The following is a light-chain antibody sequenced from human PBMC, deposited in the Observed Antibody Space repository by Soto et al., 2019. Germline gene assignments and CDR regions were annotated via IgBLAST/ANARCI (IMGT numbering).Light chain of an antibody. V-gene: IGLV2-11*01. CDR1: SSDVGYSIY. CDR2: DVT. CDR3: CSYAGRYSYV. Sequence: QSALTQPRSVSGSPGQSVTISCTGTSSDVGYSIYVSWYQQHPGKAPKLMIYDVTKRPSGVPDRFSGSKSGNTASLTISGRQAEDEADYFCCSYAGRYSYVFGTGTKVTVL. J-gene: IGLJ1*01.